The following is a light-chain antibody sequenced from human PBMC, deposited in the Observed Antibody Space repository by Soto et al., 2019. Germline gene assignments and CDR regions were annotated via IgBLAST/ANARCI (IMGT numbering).Light chain of an antibody. CDR1: QSVGSY. J-gene: IGKJ1*01. CDR2: DAS. Sequence: EILMTQSPATLSVSPGDRATLSCRASQSVGSYLAWYQQKPGQAPRLLIYDASNRATGIPARFSGSGSGADFTLTISSLEPEDFAVYYCQQRSNWPTFGQGTKVEIK. V-gene: IGKV3-11*01. CDR3: QQRSNWPT.